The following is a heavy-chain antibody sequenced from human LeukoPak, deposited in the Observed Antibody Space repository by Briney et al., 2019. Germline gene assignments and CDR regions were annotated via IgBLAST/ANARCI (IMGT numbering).Heavy chain of an antibody. CDR2: ISAYNGNT. J-gene: IGHJ3*01. Sequence: ASVKVSCKASGYTFTSYGISWVRQAPGQGLEWMGWISAYNGNTNYAQKLQGRVTMTTDTSTSTAYMELRSVRSEDTAIYYCARIRDGYNDAYDLWGQGTVVTVPS. V-gene: IGHV1-18*01. CDR3: ARIRDGYNDAYDL. CDR1: GYTFTSYG. D-gene: IGHD5-24*01.